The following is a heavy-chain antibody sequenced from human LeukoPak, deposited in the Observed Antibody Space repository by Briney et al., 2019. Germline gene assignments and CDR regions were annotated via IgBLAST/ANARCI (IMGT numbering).Heavy chain of an antibody. J-gene: IGHJ4*02. D-gene: IGHD1-14*01. Sequence: SETLSLTCAVTGASISNNNWWSWVRQPPGKGLEWIGEIYHSGSTNYKPSLKSRATISVDKSKNQFSLKLSSVTAADTAVYYCASRARRNNHNRYLPIDYWGQGTLVTVFS. CDR2: IYHSGST. V-gene: IGHV4-4*02. CDR1: GASISNNNW. CDR3: ASRARRNNHNRYLPIDY.